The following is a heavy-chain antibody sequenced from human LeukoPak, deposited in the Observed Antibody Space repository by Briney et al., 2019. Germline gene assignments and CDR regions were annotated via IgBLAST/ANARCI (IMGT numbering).Heavy chain of an antibody. Sequence: SETLSLTCTVSGGSISSYYWSWIRQPPGKGLEWIGYIYYSGSTNYNPSLRSRVTISVDTSKNQFSLKLSSVTAADTAVYYCASSPRPSDYYYYGMDVWGQGTTVTVSS. V-gene: IGHV4-59*01. CDR1: GGSISSYY. CDR3: ASSPRPSDYYYYGMDV. D-gene: IGHD3-10*01. J-gene: IGHJ6*02. CDR2: IYYSGST.